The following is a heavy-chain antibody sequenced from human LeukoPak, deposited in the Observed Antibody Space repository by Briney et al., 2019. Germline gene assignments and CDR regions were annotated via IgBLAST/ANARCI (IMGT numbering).Heavy chain of an antibody. D-gene: IGHD3-22*01. CDR3: ARDERYDSSGYPFDY. J-gene: IGHJ4*02. CDR2: ISAYNGNT. CDR1: GYTFTSYG. V-gene: IGHV1-18*01. Sequence: ASVKVSCTASGYTFTSYGISWVRQAPGQGLEWMGWISAYNGNTNYAQKLQGRVTMTTDTSTSTAYMELSRLRSDDTAVYYCARDERYDSSGYPFDYWGQGTLVTVSS.